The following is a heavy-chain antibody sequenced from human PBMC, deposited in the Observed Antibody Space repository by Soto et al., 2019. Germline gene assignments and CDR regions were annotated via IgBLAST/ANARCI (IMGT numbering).Heavy chain of an antibody. CDR2: IYSGGWT. V-gene: IGHV3-53*01. CDR3: AREKYGMDV. CDR1: GFNVSSNF. J-gene: IGHJ6*02. Sequence: EVQLVESGGGLIQPGGSLRLSCAASGFNVSSNFMNWVRQAPGKGLEWVSVIYSGGWTYYADSVRGRFTISRDKSKNPVYVQMNSLRAEDTAVYYCAREKYGMDVWGQGTTVTVSS.